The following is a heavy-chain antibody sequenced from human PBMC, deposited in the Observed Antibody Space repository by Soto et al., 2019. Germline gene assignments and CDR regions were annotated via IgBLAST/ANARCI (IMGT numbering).Heavy chain of an antibody. CDR1: GYTFTSYE. Sequence: QVQLVQSGAELKKPGASVKVSCKASGYTFTSYEINWVRQATGQGLEWMGWMNANSGNTGYAQNFQGTVTMTSSTSISPAYMELSSLRSEDTAVYYCARGVYCSKTSCYEFDWFDPWGQGTLVTVSS. D-gene: IGHD2-2*01. CDR2: MNANSGNT. V-gene: IGHV1-8*01. CDR3: ARGVYCSKTSCYEFDWFDP. J-gene: IGHJ5*02.